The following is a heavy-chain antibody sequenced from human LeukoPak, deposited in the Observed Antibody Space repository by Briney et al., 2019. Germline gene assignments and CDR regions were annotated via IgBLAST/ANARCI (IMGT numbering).Heavy chain of an antibody. CDR3: AHRGVITMVRDAFDI. Sequence: SGPTLVKPTQTLTLTCTFSGFSLSTSGVGVGWIRQPPGKALEWLALIYWDDDKRYSPSLKSRLTITKDTSKNQVVLTMTNMDPVDTATYYCAHRGVITMVRDAFDIWGQGTMVTVSS. CDR2: IYWDDDK. D-gene: IGHD3-10*01. J-gene: IGHJ3*02. V-gene: IGHV2-5*02. CDR1: GFSLSTSGVG.